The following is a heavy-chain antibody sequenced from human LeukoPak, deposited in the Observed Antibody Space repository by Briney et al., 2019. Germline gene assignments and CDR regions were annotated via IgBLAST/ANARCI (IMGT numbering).Heavy chain of an antibody. Sequence: GGSLRLSCAASGFTFSHYEMNWVRQAPGKGLEWVAFIRYDGSNKYYADSVKGRFTISRDNSKNTLYLQMNSLRAEDTAVYYCAKTKALRYFDWFFDYWGQGTLVTVSS. CDR1: GFTFSHYE. CDR2: IRYDGSNK. CDR3: AKTKALRYFDWFFDY. J-gene: IGHJ4*02. V-gene: IGHV3-30*02. D-gene: IGHD3-9*01.